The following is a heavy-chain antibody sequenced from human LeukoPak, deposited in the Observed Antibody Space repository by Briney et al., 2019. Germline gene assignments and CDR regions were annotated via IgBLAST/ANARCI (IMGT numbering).Heavy chain of an antibody. J-gene: IGHJ4*02. CDR2: INPNSGGT. V-gene: IGHV1-2*02. D-gene: IGHD3-10*01. Sequence: GASVKVSCKASGYTFTGYYMHWMRQAPGQGLEWMGWINPNSGGTNYAQKFQGRVTMTRDTSISTAYMELSRLRSDDTAVYYCARVDGGSGSYGHWGQGTLVTVSS. CDR1: GYTFTGYY. CDR3: ARVDGGSGSYGH.